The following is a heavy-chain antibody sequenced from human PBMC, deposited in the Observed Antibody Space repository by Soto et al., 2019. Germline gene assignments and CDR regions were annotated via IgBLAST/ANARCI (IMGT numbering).Heavy chain of an antibody. V-gene: IGHV1-69*12. CDR1: GGTFSSYA. Sequence: QVQLVQSGAEVKKPGSSVKVSCKASGGTFSSYAISWVRQAPGQGLERMGGIIPIFGTANYAQKFQGRVTITADESTSTAYMELSSLRSEDTAVYYCATTPPVGGYYYYGMDVWGQGTTVTVSS. J-gene: IGHJ6*02. CDR3: ATTPPVGGYYYYGMDV. CDR2: IIPIFGTA. D-gene: IGHD1-26*01.